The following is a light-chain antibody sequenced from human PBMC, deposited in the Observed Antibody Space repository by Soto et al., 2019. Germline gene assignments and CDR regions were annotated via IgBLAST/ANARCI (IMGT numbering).Light chain of an antibody. CDR2: DAS. V-gene: IGKV3-11*01. Sequence: EIVLTQSPATLSLSPGERATLSCRASQSISSYLAWFQQKPGQAPRLLIYDASSRATDIPARFSGSGSGTDFTLTISSVESEDSAAYYCQQRYNRYTFGQGTKLEIK. CDR1: QSISSY. J-gene: IGKJ2*01. CDR3: QQRYNRYT.